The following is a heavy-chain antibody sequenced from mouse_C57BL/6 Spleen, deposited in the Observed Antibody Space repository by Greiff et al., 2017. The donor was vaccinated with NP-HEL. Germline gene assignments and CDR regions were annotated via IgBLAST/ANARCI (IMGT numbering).Heavy chain of an antibody. CDR2: IDPPNGNT. V-gene: IGHV14-3*02. CDR3: ARMARK. Sequence: LVESGATVKLSCTASGLNIKDTYMHWLKQWLEQGLEWIGRIDPPNGNTKYDTKIQGKATITADTSSNTAYMQLSSRTTDDTAVYYCARMARKWGQGTTLTVSS. J-gene: IGHJ2*01. CDR1: GLNIKDTY.